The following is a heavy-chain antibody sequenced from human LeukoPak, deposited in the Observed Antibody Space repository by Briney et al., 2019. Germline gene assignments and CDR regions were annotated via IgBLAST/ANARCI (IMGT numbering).Heavy chain of an antibody. V-gene: IGHV1-18*01. CDR1: GYTFTKYG. CDR2: ISTYNGNT. CDR3: ARGDDYGYYWGLY. Sequence: ASVKVSCKASGYTFTKYGITWVRQAPGQGLEWMGWISTYNGNTNYAQKLQGRVTMTTDTSTSTAYMELRSLTSDDAAVYYCARGDDYGYYWGLYWGQGTLVTVSS. D-gene: IGHD4-17*01. J-gene: IGHJ4*02.